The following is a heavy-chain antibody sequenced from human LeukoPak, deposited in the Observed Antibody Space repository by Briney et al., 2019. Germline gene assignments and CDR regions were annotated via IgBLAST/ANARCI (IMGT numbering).Heavy chain of an antibody. J-gene: IGHJ4*02. V-gene: IGHV3-21*01. CDR3: ARDPAAPLRFLEWLSYIGY. D-gene: IGHD3-3*01. CDR2: ISSSSSYI. Sequence: GGSLRLSCAASGFTFSSYSMNWVRQAPGKGLEWVSSISSSSSYIYYADSVKGRFTISRDNAKNSLYLQMNSLRAEDTAVYYCARDPAAPLRFLEWLSYIGYWGQGTLVTVSS. CDR1: GFTFSSYS.